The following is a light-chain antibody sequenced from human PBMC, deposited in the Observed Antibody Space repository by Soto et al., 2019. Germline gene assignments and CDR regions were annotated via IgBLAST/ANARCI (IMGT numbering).Light chain of an antibody. V-gene: IGKV1-27*01. Sequence: DIQMTQSPSSLSASVRDRVTITCRASQGISNYLAWYQQKPGKVPKLLIYAASTLQSGVPSRFSGSGSGTDFTLPISSLRPEDVATSYCQPYDSAPWTFGQGTKVEIK. CDR1: QGISNY. CDR2: AAS. CDR3: QPYDSAPWT. J-gene: IGKJ1*01.